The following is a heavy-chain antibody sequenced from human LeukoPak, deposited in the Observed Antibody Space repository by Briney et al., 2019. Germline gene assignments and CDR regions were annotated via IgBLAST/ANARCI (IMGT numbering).Heavy chain of an antibody. CDR2: INPNSGGT. J-gene: IGHJ4*02. Sequence: ASVKVSCKASGYTFTGYYMHWVRQAPGQGLEWMGWINPNSGGTNYAQKFQGRVTMTRDTSISTAYMELSRLRSDDTAVYYCARGRIAVAEINDYWGQGTLVTVSS. V-gene: IGHV1-2*02. CDR3: ARGRIAVAEINDY. CDR1: GYTFTGYY. D-gene: IGHD6-19*01.